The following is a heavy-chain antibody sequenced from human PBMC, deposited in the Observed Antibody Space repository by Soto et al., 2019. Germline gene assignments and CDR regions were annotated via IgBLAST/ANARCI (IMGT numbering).Heavy chain of an antibody. CDR3: ARDLSSSWYVDYYGMDV. V-gene: IGHV1-46*03. J-gene: IGHJ6*02. CDR2: INPSGGST. Sequence: ASVKVSCKAPGYTFTSYAMHWVRQAPGQGLEWMGIINPSGGSTSYAQKFQGRVTMTRDTSTSTVYMELSSLRSEDTAVYYCARDLSSSWYVDYYGMDVWGQGTTVTVSS. D-gene: IGHD6-13*01. CDR1: GYTFTSYA.